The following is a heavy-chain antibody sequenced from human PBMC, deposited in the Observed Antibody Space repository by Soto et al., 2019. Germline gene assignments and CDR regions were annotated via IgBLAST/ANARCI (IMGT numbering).Heavy chain of an antibody. CDR1: GFSLSNARMG. CDR2: IFSNDEK. D-gene: IGHD3-22*01. CDR3: ARRTYYYDSSVTDY. V-gene: IGHV2-26*01. Sequence: QVTLKESGPVLVKPTETLTLTCTVSGFSLSNARMGVSWIRQPPGKALEWLAHIFSNDEKSYSPSLKSRLTISKEPSKSQVVLTMTNMDPVDTATYYCARRTYYYDSSVTDYWGQGTLVTVSS. J-gene: IGHJ4*02.